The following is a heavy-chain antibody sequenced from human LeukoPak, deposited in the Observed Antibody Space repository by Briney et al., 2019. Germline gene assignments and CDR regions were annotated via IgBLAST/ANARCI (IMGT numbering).Heavy chain of an antibody. J-gene: IGHJ4*02. Sequence: PGGSLRLSCAASGFTFSSYAMSWVRQAPGKGLEWVSAISGSGGSTYYADSVKGRFAISRDNSKNTLYLQMNSLRAEDTAVYYCAKVMTRTMVRGVPPSDYWGQGTLVNVFS. CDR2: ISGSGGST. CDR1: GFTFSSYA. D-gene: IGHD3-10*01. V-gene: IGHV3-23*01. CDR3: AKVMTRTMVRGVPPSDY.